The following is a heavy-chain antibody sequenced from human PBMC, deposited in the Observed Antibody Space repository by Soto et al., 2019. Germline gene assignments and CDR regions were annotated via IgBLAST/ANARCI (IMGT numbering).Heavy chain of an antibody. Sequence: EVQLVESGGGLVQPGGSLKLYCVGSGFTFSAAAIHWVRQAPGQGLEWVGRIRSKTNNYVTAFSASVEGRFTLSRDDSRNTTYLDMQSLRVEDTAVYFCTASPYWGQGTLVAVSS. CDR2: IRSKTNNYVT. V-gene: IGHV3-73*02. CDR3: TASPY. CDR1: GFTFSAAA. J-gene: IGHJ4*02.